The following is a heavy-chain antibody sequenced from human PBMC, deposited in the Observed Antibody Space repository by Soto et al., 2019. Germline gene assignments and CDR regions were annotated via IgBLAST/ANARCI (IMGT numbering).Heavy chain of an antibody. CDR3: ARQRDWFDP. CDR1: GGSISSSSYY. Sequence: SETLSLTCTVSGGSISSSSYYWGWIRQPPGKGLEWIGSIYYSGSTYYNPSLQGRGTLSVETSKNQFSLKLSSVTAADTAVYYCARQRDWFDPWGQGTLVTVSS. V-gene: IGHV4-39*01. CDR2: IYYSGST. J-gene: IGHJ5*02.